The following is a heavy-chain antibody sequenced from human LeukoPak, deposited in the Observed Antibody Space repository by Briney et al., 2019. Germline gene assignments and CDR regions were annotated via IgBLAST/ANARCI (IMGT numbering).Heavy chain of an antibody. V-gene: IGHV4-4*02. J-gene: IGHJ6*02. D-gene: IGHD2-21*01. CDR1: GDSISSRNW. Sequence: SGTLSLTCAVSGDSISSRNWWSWVRQPPEKGLEWIGEIYHSGGTNYSPSLKSRVTISVDTSKNQFSLKLSSVTAADTAVYYCASIAATGYYGMDVWGQGTTVTVSS. CDR2: IYHSGGT. CDR3: ASIAATGYYGMDV.